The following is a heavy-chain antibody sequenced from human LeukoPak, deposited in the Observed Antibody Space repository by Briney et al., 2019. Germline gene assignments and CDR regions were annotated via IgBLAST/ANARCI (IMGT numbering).Heavy chain of an antibody. J-gene: IGHJ4*02. V-gene: IGHV3-23*01. D-gene: IGHD6-19*01. CDR1: GFTFSSYA. Sequence: GGSLRLSCAASGFTFSSYAMSWVRQAPGKGLEWVSAISGSGGSTYYADSVKGRFTISRDNSKNTLYLQMNSLRAEDTAVYYCAKDLRGYSSGGGLGYWGQGTLVTVSS. CDR2: ISGSGGST. CDR3: AKDLRGYSSGGGLGY.